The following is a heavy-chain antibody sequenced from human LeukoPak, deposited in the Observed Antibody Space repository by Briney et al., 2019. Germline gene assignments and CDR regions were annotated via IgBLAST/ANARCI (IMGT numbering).Heavy chain of an antibody. V-gene: IGHV3-23*01. J-gene: IGHJ4*02. CDR1: GFTFSSYG. CDR3: ARGLYGSPGDN. D-gene: IGHD1-26*01. Sequence: GGTLRLSCAASGFTFSSYGMSWVRQAPGKGLEWVSGISGSGGSTYYADSVKGRFTISRDNAKNTLYLQMNSLRAEDTAVYYCARGLYGSPGDNWGQGTLVSVSS. CDR2: ISGSGGST.